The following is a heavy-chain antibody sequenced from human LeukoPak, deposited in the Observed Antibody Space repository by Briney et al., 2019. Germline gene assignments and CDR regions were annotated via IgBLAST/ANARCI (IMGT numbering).Heavy chain of an antibody. J-gene: IGHJ2*01. CDR3: ARDGGTLDYGDPRTSWYFDL. CDR1: GFTFSSRDW. Sequence: GGSLRLSCVASGFTFSSRDWMTWVRQAPGKGLEWVSYISSSSSTIYYADSVKGRFTISRDNAKNSLYLQMNSLRAEDTAVYYCARDGGTLDYGDPRTSWYFDLWGRGTLVTVSS. D-gene: IGHD4-17*01. V-gene: IGHV3-48*01. CDR2: ISSSSSTI.